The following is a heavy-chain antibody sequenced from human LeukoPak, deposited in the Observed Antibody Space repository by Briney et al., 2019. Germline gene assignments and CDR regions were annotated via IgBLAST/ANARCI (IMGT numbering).Heavy chain of an antibody. Sequence: ASVKVSCKASGYSFTTYAINWVRQAPGQGLEWMGWINTNTGSPTYAQGFTGRFVFSLDMSVGTAYLQISSLKAEDTAVYYCARSYYDNTGYPDYFDDWGQGTLVTVSS. V-gene: IGHV7-4-1*02. CDR3: ARSYYDNTGYPDYFDD. D-gene: IGHD3-22*01. CDR1: GYSFTTYA. CDR2: INTNTGSP. J-gene: IGHJ4*02.